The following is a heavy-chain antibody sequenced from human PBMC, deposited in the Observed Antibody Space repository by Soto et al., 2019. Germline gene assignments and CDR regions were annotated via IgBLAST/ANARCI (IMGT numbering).Heavy chain of an antibody. D-gene: IGHD5-12*01. J-gene: IGHJ4*02. CDR2: ISSNGGST. Sequence: EVQLVESGEGLVQPGGSLRLSCAASGFTFSSYAMHWVRQAPGKGLEYVSAISSNGGSTYYADSVKGRFTISRDNSKNTLYLQMGSLRAEDMAVYYCARGDSGYALDYWGQGTLVTVSS. V-gene: IGHV3-64*02. CDR3: ARGDSGYALDY. CDR1: GFTFSSYA.